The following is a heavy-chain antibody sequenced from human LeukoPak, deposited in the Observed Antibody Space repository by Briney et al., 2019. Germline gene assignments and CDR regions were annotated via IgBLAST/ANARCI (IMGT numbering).Heavy chain of an antibody. V-gene: IGHV1-69*06. Sequence: GASVKVSCKASGYTFTSYYMHWVRQAPGQGLEWMGGIIPIFGTANYAQKFQGRVTITADKSTSTAYMELSSLRSEDTAVHYCAREAYSSSFLGYWGQGTLVTVSS. CDR2: IIPIFGTA. CDR3: AREAYSSSFLGY. J-gene: IGHJ4*02. D-gene: IGHD6-6*01. CDR1: GYTFTSYY.